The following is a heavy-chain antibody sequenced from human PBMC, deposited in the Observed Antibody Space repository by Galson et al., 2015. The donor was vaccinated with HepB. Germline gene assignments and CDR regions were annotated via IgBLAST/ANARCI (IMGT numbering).Heavy chain of an antibody. V-gene: IGHV3-48*02. Sequence: SLRLSCAASGFTFSSYSMNWVRQAPGKGLEWVSYISSSSTIYYADSVKGRFTISRDNAKNSLYLQMNSLRDEDTAVYYCARESWPLCDYWGQGTLVTVSS. CDR3: ARESWPLCDY. CDR2: ISSSSTI. J-gene: IGHJ4*02. CDR1: GFTFSSYS.